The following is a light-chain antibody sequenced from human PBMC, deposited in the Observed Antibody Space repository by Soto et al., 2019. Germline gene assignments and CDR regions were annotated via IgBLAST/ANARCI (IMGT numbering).Light chain of an antibody. J-gene: IGKJ2*01. CDR1: QHVDWNS. CDR2: DAS. Sequence: EVVLTQSPGTLYLSPGERATLSCRASQHVDWNSLAWYLHKPGQAPRLVIYDASSRAAGIPDRFSGSGSGTVFTLTIRRLEPEDVAVYYCQQYVSSVYTCGQGDKLEIK. CDR3: QQYVSSVYT. V-gene: IGKV3-20*01.